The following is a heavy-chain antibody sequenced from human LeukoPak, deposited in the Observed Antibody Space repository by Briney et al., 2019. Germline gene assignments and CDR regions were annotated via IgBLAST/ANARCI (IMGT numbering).Heavy chain of an antibody. V-gene: IGHV3-15*01. CDR2: IKSNTDGGTT. CDR1: GFTFSNAW. Sequence: PGGSLRLSCAASGFTFSNAWMSWVRQAPGKGLEWVGRIKSNTDGGTTDYAAPVKGRFTISRDDSKNTLYLQMNSLKTEDTAVYYCTTYSGYDLPPPRFFDYWGQGTLVTVSS. CDR3: TTYSGYDLPPPRFFDY. J-gene: IGHJ4*02. D-gene: IGHD5-12*01.